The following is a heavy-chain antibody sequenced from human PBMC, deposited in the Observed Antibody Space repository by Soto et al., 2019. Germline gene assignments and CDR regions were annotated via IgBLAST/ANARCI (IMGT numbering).Heavy chain of an antibody. Sequence: PSETLSLTCAVYGGSFSGYYWSWIRQPPGKGLEWIGEINHSGSTNYNPSLKSRVTISVDTSKNQFSLKLSSVTAADTAVYYCARDPVRGVVVPAAYGWFDPWGQGTLVTVSS. J-gene: IGHJ5*02. CDR3: ARDPVRGVVVPAAYGWFDP. D-gene: IGHD2-2*01. V-gene: IGHV4-34*01. CDR2: INHSGST. CDR1: GGSFSGYY.